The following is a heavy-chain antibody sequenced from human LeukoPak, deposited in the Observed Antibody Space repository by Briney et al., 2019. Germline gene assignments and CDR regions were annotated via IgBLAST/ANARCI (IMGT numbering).Heavy chain of an antibody. Sequence: GRSLRLSCAASGFTVSSNYMSSVRQAPGKWLEWVSVIYSGGSTYYADSVKGRFTISRDNSKNTLYLQMNSLRAEDTAVYYCARVGYYYDSSGYSLFDYWGQGTLVTVSS. D-gene: IGHD3-22*01. V-gene: IGHV3-66*01. CDR1: GFTVSSNY. CDR2: IYSGGST. CDR3: ARVGYYYDSSGYSLFDY. J-gene: IGHJ4*02.